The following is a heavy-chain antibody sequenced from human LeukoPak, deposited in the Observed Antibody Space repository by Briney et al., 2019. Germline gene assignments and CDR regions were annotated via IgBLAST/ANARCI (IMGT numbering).Heavy chain of an antibody. V-gene: IGHV3-74*01. CDR3: ATKQWLAPPPDS. J-gene: IGHJ4*02. CDR1: GFTFSKYW. CDR2: INTDGTVT. D-gene: IGHD6-19*01. Sequence: GGSLRLSCAVSGFTFSKYWMLSVRQAPGKGLESVSRINTDGTVTTYADSVKGRFTVSRDNADNTMFLQMNSVRDEDTAVYYCATKQWLAPPPDSWGQGTPVTVSS.